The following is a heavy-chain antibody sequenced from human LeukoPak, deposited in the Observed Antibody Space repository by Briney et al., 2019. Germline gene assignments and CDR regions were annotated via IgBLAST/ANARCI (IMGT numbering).Heavy chain of an antibody. D-gene: IGHD3-10*01. CDR1: GGSFSGYY. V-gene: IGHV4-34*01. CDR3: ARPRGLGYGSGSYRRYYFDY. J-gene: IGHJ4*02. Sequence: SETLSLTCAVYGGSFSGYYWSWIRQPPGKVLEWIGEINHSGSTNYNPSLKSRVTISVDTSKNQFSLKLSSVTAADTAVYYCARPRGLGYGSGSYRRYYFDYWGQGTLVTVSS. CDR2: INHSGST.